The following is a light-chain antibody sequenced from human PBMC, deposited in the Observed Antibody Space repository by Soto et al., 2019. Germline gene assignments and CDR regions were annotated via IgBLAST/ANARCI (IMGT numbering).Light chain of an antibody. CDR3: MQALQASWT. J-gene: IGKJ1*01. V-gene: IGKV2-28*01. CDR1: QSLLHSNGYNY. CDR2: FVS. Sequence: DIVMTQSPLSLPVTPGEPASISCRSSQSLLHSNGYNYLVWYLQKRGLSPQLLIYFVSNCSSGGPDRFSGSGSGTDFTMKISRVEAEDVGVYYCMQALQASWTFGQGTKVDNK.